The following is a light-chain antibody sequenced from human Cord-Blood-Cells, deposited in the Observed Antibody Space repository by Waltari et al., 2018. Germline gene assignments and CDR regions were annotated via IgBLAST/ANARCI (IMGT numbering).Light chain of an antibody. Sequence: EIVLTQSPGTLSLSPGERATLPCRASQSVSSSYLAWYQQKPGQAPRLLIYGASSRATGIPDFTLTISRLEPEDFAVYYCQQYGSSPPNTFGQGTKLEIK. CDR2: GAS. V-gene: IGKV3-20*01. CDR3: QQYGSSPPNT. CDR1: QSVSSSY. J-gene: IGKJ2*01.